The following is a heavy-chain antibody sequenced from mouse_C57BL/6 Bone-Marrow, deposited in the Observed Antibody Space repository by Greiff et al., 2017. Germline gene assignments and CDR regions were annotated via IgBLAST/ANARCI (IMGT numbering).Heavy chain of an antibody. D-gene: IGHD1-1*01. CDR1: GYTFTSYW. Sequence: QVQLQQPGAELVKPGASVKLSCKASGYTFTSYWMHWVKQRPGQGLEWIGMIHPNSGSTNYNEKFKSKATLTVDKSSSTAYMQLSSLTSEDSAVYYCERWGTTVVGPFAYWGQGTLVTVSA. CDR3: ERWGTTVVGPFAY. V-gene: IGHV1-64*01. J-gene: IGHJ3*01. CDR2: IHPNSGST.